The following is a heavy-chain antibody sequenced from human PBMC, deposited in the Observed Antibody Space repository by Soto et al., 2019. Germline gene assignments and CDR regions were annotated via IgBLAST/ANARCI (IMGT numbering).Heavy chain of an antibody. Sequence: KASETRSRTWAVSRYSISSGYYWCFIGQPPGKGLEWIGSIYHSGSTYYNPSLKSRVTISLDTSKNQFSLKLSSVTAADTAVYYCARGEWELFDFDYWGQGTLVTVSS. D-gene: IGHD1-26*01. CDR2: IYHSGST. CDR3: ARGEWELFDFDY. V-gene: IGHV4-38-2*01. J-gene: IGHJ4*02. CDR1: RYSISSGYY.